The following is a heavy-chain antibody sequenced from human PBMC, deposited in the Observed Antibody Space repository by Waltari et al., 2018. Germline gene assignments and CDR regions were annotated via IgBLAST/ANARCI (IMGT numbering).Heavy chain of an antibody. Sequence: QVQLVQSGAEVKKPGASVKVSCKVSGYPLTELSMHWVRQAPGKGLGWMGGFDPEDGETIYAQKFQGRVTMTEDTSTDTAYMELSSLRSEDTAVYYCATAPQKDIVVVPAAHYGMDVWGQGTTVTVSS. CDR1: GYPLTELS. CDR3: ATAPQKDIVVVPAAHYGMDV. D-gene: IGHD2-2*01. V-gene: IGHV1-24*01. J-gene: IGHJ6*02. CDR2: FDPEDGET.